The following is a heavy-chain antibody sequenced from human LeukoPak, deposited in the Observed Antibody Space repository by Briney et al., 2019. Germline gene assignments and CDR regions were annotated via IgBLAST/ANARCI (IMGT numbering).Heavy chain of an antibody. V-gene: IGHV3-30-3*01. J-gene: IGHJ4*02. CDR2: ISYDGSNK. Sequence: GGSLRLSCAASGFTFSSYAMHWVRQAPGKGLEWVAVISYDGSNKYYADSVRGRFTISRDNSKNTLYLQMNSLRAEDTAVYYCARDAGWVAGIISPYFDYWGQGTLVTVSS. CDR1: GFTFSSYA. D-gene: IGHD6-19*01. CDR3: ARDAGWVAGIISPYFDY.